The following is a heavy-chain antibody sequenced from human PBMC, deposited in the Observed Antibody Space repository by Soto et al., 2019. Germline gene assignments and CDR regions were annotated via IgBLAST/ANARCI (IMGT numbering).Heavy chain of an antibody. CDR1: GFTVSNRY. CDR2: IYSGGNT. V-gene: IGHV3-53*01. Sequence: EVQLVESGGGLIQPGGSLRLSCAASGFTVSNRYMSWVRQAPGKGLEWVSFIYSGGNTYYADSVKGRFTISTDNSKNTLYLQMNSLRAEDTAVYYCARGPMRRDVYNGDFDYWGQGTLVTVSA. J-gene: IGHJ4*02. D-gene: IGHD2-8*01. CDR3: ARGPMRRDVYNGDFDY.